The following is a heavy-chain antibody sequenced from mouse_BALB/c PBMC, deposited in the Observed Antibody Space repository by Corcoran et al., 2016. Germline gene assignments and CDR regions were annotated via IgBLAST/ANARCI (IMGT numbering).Heavy chain of an antibody. D-gene: IGHD1-2*01. J-gene: IGHJ2*01. Sequence: QIQLVQSGPELKKPGETVKISCTASGYTFTNYGMNWVKQAPGKGLKWMGWINTYTGEPTYADDFKGRFAFSLETSASTAYLQINNLKNEDMATYFCADGYYVDYWGQGTTLTVSS. V-gene: IGHV9-1*02. CDR1: GYTFTNYG. CDR2: INTYTGEP. CDR3: ADGYYVDY.